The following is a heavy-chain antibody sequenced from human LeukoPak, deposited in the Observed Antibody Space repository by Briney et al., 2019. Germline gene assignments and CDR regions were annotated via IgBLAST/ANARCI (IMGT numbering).Heavy chain of an antibody. Sequence: TGGSLRLSCAASGFTLNDYWMSWVRQAPGKGLEWVANINQDGSDENYVDSVKGRFTISRDDAKNSLYLQMSSLRAEDTAVYYCARESTRERPGCWGQGTLVTVSS. D-gene: IGHD1-1*01. CDR2: INQDGSDE. CDR1: GFTLNDYW. V-gene: IGHV3-7*01. J-gene: IGHJ4*02. CDR3: ARESTRERPGC.